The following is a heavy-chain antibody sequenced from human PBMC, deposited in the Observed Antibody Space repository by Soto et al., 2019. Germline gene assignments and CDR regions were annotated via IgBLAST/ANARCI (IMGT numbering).Heavy chain of an antibody. CDR2: INHSGST. CDR3: ASNKGSSAPNPIDY. J-gene: IGHJ4*02. CDR1: GGSFSGYY. Sequence: SETLSLTCAVYGGSFSGYYWSWIRQPPGKGLEWIGEINHSGSTNYNPSLKSRVTISVDTSKNQFSLKLSSVTAADTAVYYCASNKGSSAPNPIDYWGQGTLVTVSS. D-gene: IGHD6-6*01. V-gene: IGHV4-34*01.